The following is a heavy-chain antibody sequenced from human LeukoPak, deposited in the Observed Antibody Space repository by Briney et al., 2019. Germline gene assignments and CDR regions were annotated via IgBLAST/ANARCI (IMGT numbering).Heavy chain of an antibody. CDR3: ARDATNTDSSGYWGFYYYYYMGV. CDR2: IRYDGSNK. J-gene: IGHJ6*03. Sequence: GGSLRLSCAASGCTFSKYGMHWVRQAPGKGLEWVAFIRYDGSNKYYADSVKGRFTISRDNSKNTLYLQMNSLRAEDTAVYYCARDATNTDSSGYWGFYYYYYMGVWGKGTTVTVSS. D-gene: IGHD3-22*01. V-gene: IGHV3-30*02. CDR1: GCTFSKYG.